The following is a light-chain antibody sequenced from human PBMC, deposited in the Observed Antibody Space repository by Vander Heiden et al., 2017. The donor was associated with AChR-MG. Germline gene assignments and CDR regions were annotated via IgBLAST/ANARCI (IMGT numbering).Light chain of an antibody. CDR3: QAWDSSTVV. CDR2: QDS. J-gene: IGLJ2*01. CDR1: TLGNKY. V-gene: IGLV3-1*01. Sequence: SYELSQPPSVSVSPGQTASITCSGETLGNKYACWYQQKPGQSPVLVIYQDSNRPSGIPERFSGSNSGNTATLTISGTQAMDEADYYCQAWDSSTVVFGGGTKLTVL.